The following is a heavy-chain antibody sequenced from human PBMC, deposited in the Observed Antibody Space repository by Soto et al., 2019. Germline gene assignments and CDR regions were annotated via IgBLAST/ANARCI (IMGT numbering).Heavy chain of an antibody. J-gene: IGHJ4*02. V-gene: IGHV3-30*18. Sequence: QVQLVESGGGVVQPGRSLRLSCAASGFTFSSYGMHRVRQAPGKGLEWVAVISYDGSNKYYADSVKGRFTISRDNSKNTLYLQMNSLRAEDTAVYYCAKVGGANYWGQGTLVTVSS. D-gene: IGHD3-16*01. CDR2: ISYDGSNK. CDR1: GFTFSSYG. CDR3: AKVGGANY.